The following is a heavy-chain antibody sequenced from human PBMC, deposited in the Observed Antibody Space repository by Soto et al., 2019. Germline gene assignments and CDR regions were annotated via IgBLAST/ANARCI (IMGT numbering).Heavy chain of an antibody. V-gene: IGHV1-46*01. CDR3: ARGSGSCCSLNCCGGSCYYYYMDV. J-gene: IGHJ6*03. CDR2: INPSGGST. D-gene: IGHD2-15*01. Sequence: ASVKGSCKASGYTLTDYYMHWVRQAPGQGLEWMGIINPSGGSTSYAQKFQGRVTMTRDTSTSTAYMELSSLRAEDTAVYYCARGSGSCCSLNCCGGSCYYYYMDVWGKGTTVTVSS. CDR1: GYTLTDYY.